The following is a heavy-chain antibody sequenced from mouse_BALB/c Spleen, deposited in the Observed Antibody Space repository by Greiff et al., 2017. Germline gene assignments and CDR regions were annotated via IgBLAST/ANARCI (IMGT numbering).Heavy chain of an antibody. Sequence: VQLKQSGPELVKPGASVKISCKASGYSFTGYFMNWVMQSHGKSLEWIGRINPYNGDTFYNQKFKGKATLTVDKSSSTAHMELRSLASEDSAVYYCARLAYYGNSFAYWGQGTLVTVSA. CDR1: GYSFTGYF. CDR3: ARLAYYGNSFAY. V-gene: IGHV1-20*02. CDR2: INPYNGDT. J-gene: IGHJ3*01. D-gene: IGHD2-10*01.